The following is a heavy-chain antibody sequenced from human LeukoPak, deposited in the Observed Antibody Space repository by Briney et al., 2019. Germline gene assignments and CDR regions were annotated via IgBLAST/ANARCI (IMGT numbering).Heavy chain of an antibody. Sequence: PSETLSLTCTVSGGSIGSSAYYWGWIRQPPEKGLEWIGSISHTGSSSYNPSLRSRVIISVDTSKNQFFLKLASVTAADSAVYYCARQRGTARDNSGWNDYYYYYMDVWGKGTTVTVSS. J-gene: IGHJ6*03. CDR3: ARQRGTARDNSGWNDYYYYYMDV. CDR1: GGSIGSSAYY. CDR2: ISHTGSS. D-gene: IGHD6-19*01. V-gene: IGHV4-39*01.